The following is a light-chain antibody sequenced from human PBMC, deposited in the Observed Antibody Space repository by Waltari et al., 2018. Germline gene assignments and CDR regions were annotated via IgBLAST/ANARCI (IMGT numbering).Light chain of an antibody. CDR3: QQYGTSPYT. Sequence: IVLTQSPGTLSLSPGDKGGLPCKASQNLSSNFLAWYRQRPGQPPGLLIHGAAKRAAGIPDTFSGSGSGTDFTLTISRLEAEDSAVYYCQQYGTSPYTFGQGTKVEIK. CDR1: QNLSSNF. J-gene: IGKJ2*01. CDR2: GAA. V-gene: IGKV3-20*01.